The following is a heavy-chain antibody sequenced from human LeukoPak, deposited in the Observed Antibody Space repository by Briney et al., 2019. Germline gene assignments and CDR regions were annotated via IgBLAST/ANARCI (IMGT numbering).Heavy chain of an antibody. CDR2: IYYSGST. V-gene: IGHV4-59*08. J-gene: IGHJ4*02. Sequence: SETLSLTCTVSGDXISSYYCNWIRQPPGKGLEWIGYIYYSGSTNYNPSLKSRVTISVDTSKDQFSLKLSSVTAADTAVYYCARGLWIGATEVFDYWGQGTLVTVSS. CDR1: GDXISSYY. D-gene: IGHD3-10*01. CDR3: ARGLWIGATEVFDY.